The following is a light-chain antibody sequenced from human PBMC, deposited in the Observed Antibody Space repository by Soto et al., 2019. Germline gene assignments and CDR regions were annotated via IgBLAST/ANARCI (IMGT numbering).Light chain of an antibody. CDR3: QPSHSDPIT. CDR2: WAS. Sequence: DFVMTQSPASLAVSLGERATINCKASQSGLSNSNNKNYLAWFQQKSGQPPKLLIYWASTRQSGVPDRLSGSGSATDFTRTIRSLQDADVAVYYCQPSHSDPITFGQGKRLA. V-gene: IGKV4-1*01. J-gene: IGKJ5*01. CDR1: QSGLSNSNNKNY.